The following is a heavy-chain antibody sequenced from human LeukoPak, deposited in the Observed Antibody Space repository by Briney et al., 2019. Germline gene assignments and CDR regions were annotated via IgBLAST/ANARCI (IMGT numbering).Heavy chain of an antibody. CDR3: ARAPVTSCRGAFCYPFDY. V-gene: IGHV3-23*01. Sequence: PGGSLRLSCAASGFTFSNYGMNWVRQAPGKGLEWVSGIGPSGTNTYYADSVKGRFTISRDNSKNTLYLQMNRLRVEDAAVYYCARAPVTSCRGAFCYPFDYWGQGTLVTVSS. D-gene: IGHD2-15*01. J-gene: IGHJ4*02. CDR2: IGPSGTNT. CDR1: GFTFSNYG.